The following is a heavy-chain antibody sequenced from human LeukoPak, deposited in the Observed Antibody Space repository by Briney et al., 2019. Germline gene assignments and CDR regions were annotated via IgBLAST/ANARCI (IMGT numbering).Heavy chain of an antibody. V-gene: IGHV3-23*01. D-gene: IGHD2-2*01. J-gene: IGHJ6*02. CDR1: GFTFSSYA. CDR3: ARSADRCSSSSCYPLI. Sequence: GGSLRLSCAASGFTFSSYAMSWVRQAPGKGLEWVSAISGSGGSTWYADSVKGRFTISRDNSKNTLYLQMNSLRPDDTAVYYCARSADRCSSSSCYPLIWGQGTTVTVSS. CDR2: ISGSGGST.